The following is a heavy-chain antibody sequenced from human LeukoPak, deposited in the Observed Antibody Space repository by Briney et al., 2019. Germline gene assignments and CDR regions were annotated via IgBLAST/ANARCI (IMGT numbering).Heavy chain of an antibody. V-gene: IGHV3-74*01. CDR1: GFTFSRYW. Sequence: GGSLRLSCAASGFTFSRYWMHWVRQAPGKGLVWVARITSDGSSTIYADSVKGRFTISRDNAKNTLYLQMNSLRVEDTAVYYCARESSILWVGEFVNWFDPWGQGTLVTVSS. D-gene: IGHD3-10*01. CDR3: ARESSILWVGEFVNWFDP. CDR2: ITSDGSST. J-gene: IGHJ5*02.